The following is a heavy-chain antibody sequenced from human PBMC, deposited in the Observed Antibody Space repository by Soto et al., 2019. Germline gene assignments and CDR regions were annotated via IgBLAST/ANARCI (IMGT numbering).Heavy chain of an antibody. Sequence: PSETLSLTCAVYGGSFSGYYWSWIRQPPGKGLEWIGEINHSGSTNYNPSLKSRVTISVDTSKNQFSLKLSSVTAADTAVYYCARRTMKLLWFGELLSGDAFDSWGQGTMVTVSS. CDR3: ARRTMKLLWFGELLSGDAFDS. CDR2: INHSGST. CDR1: GGSFSGYY. D-gene: IGHD3-10*01. V-gene: IGHV4-34*01. J-gene: IGHJ3*02.